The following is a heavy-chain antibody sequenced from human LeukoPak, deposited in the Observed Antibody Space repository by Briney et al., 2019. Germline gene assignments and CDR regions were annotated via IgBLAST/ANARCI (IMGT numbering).Heavy chain of an antibody. CDR3: ARLPHSSSRNY. Sequence: SETLSLTCTVSGGSISSYYWSWIRQPPGKGLEWIGYIYYSGSTNYNPSLKSRVTISVDTSKNQFSLKLSSVTAADTAVYYCARLPHSSSRNYWGQGTLVTVSS. J-gene: IGHJ4*02. V-gene: IGHV4-59*08. CDR1: GGSISSYY. D-gene: IGHD6-6*01. CDR2: IYYSGST.